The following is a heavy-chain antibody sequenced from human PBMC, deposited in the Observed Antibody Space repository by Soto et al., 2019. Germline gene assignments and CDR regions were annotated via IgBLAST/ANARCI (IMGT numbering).Heavy chain of an antibody. V-gene: IGHV2-5*02. CDR1: GFSLSTSGVG. D-gene: IGHD5-12*01. Sequence: QITLKESGPTLVKPTQTLTLTCTFSGFSLSTSGVGVGWIRQPPGKALEWLALLYWDDDKRYSPSLKSRLTITKDTSKSQVVLTMTNMDPVDTATYYCAHRTRQRFTDAFHIWGQGTMVTVSS. CDR2: LYWDDDK. J-gene: IGHJ3*02. CDR3: AHRTRQRFTDAFHI.